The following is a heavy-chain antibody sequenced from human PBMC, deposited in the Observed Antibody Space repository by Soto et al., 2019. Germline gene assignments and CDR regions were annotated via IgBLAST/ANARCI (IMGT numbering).Heavy chain of an antibody. Sequence: QPGGSLRLSCAASGFTFSSYWMSWVRQAPGKGLEWVANIKQDGSEKYYVDSVKGRFTISRDNAKNSLYLQMNSLRAEDTAVYYCARDPLYSYGYLTFYYGMDVWGQGTTVTVSS. CDR1: GFTFSSYW. V-gene: IGHV3-7*04. D-gene: IGHD5-18*01. CDR3: ARDPLYSYGYLTFYYGMDV. J-gene: IGHJ6*02. CDR2: IKQDGSEK.